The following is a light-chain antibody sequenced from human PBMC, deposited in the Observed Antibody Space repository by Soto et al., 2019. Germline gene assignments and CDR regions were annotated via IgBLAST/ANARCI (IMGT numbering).Light chain of an antibody. J-gene: IGLJ2*01. CDR2: EDN. V-gene: IGLV6-57*03. Sequence: NFMLTQPHSVAESPGKTVTISCTRSSGSIASNYVQWYQQRPGSAPTTVIYEDNQRPSGVPDRFSGSIDSSSNSASLTISGLKTEDEADYYGQSYDSSKGVFGGGTKLTV. CDR1: SGSIASNY. CDR3: QSYDSSKGV.